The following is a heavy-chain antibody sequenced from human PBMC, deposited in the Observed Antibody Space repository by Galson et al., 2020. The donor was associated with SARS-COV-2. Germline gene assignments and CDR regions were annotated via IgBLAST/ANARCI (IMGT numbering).Heavy chain of an antibody. CDR2: IYESGTT. CDR1: GGSISRSSYY. J-gene: IGHJ4*02. D-gene: IGHD2-8*01. V-gene: IGHV4-39*07. CDR3: ARMANGYCPNGVCLTFDS. Sequence: SETLSLTCTVSGGSISRSSYYWGWIRQPPGKGLEWVGSIYESGTTYYNPSLKSRVTISVDMSKNHFSLKLTSVTAADTAVYYCARMANGYCPNGVCLTFDSWGQGTLVTVSS.